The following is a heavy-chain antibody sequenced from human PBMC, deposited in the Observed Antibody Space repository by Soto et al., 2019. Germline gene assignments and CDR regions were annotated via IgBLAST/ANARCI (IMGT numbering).Heavy chain of an antibody. CDR2: IYSGGGT. J-gene: IGHJ4*02. CDR3: AMWGCSSSSCSFDF. CDR1: GFTVSSNH. V-gene: IGHV3-66*01. D-gene: IGHD2-2*01. Sequence: PGGSLRLSCAASGFTVSSNHMSWVRQAPGKGLEWVSVIYSGGGTYHADSVKGRFSISRDNLKNTVYLQMNSLRAEDTAVYYCAMWGCSSSSCSFDFWGQGTLVTVSS.